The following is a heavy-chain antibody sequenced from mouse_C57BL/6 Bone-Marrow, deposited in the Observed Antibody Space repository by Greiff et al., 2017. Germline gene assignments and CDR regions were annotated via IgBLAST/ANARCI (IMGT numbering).Heavy chain of an antibody. CDR3: TPYYYGSSYGGFAY. CDR1: GFNIKDDY. D-gene: IGHD1-1*01. J-gene: IGHJ3*01. CDR2: IDPENGDT. V-gene: IGHV14-4*01. Sequence: VQLQQSGAELVRPGASVKLSCTASGFNIKDDYMHWVKQRPEQGLEWIGWIDPENGDTEYASKFQGKATLTADTSSNTAYLQLSSLTSEDTAVYYCTPYYYGSSYGGFAYWGQGTLVTVSA.